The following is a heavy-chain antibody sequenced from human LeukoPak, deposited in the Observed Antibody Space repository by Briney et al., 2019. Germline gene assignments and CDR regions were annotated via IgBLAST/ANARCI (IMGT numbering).Heavy chain of an antibody. CDR3: TTGGSYGPLDY. CDR1: GFAFGNAW. CDR2: IKSKTDGGTT. D-gene: IGHD5-18*01. V-gene: IGHV3-15*01. Sequence: GGSLRLSCAASGFAFGNAWMSWVRQAPGKGLEWVGRIKSKTDGGTTDYAAPVKGRFTISRDDSKNTLYLQMNSLKTEDTAVYYCTTGGSYGPLDYWGQGTLVTVSS. J-gene: IGHJ4*02.